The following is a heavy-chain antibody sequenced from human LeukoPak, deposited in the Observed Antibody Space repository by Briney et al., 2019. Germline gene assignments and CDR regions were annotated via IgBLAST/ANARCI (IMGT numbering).Heavy chain of an antibody. CDR2: ISSSSSYI. J-gene: IGHJ4*02. CDR3: ARGEYGSGSYHIDY. V-gene: IGHV3-21*01. D-gene: IGHD3-10*01. CDR1: GFTFSSYG. Sequence: GGTLRLSCAASGFTFSSYGMSWVRQAPGKGLEWVSFISSSSSYIYYADSVKGRFTISRDNAKNSLYLQMNSLRAEDTAVYYCARGEYGSGSYHIDYWGQGTLVTVSS.